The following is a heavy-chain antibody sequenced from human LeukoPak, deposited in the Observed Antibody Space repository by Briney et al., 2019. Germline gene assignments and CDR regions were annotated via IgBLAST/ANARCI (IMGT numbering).Heavy chain of an antibody. CDR1: GFTFSSYG. CDR2: IRYDGSNK. CDR3: AKARYCSSTSCYDYYYYGMDV. D-gene: IGHD2-2*01. J-gene: IGHJ6*02. Sequence: GGSLTLSCAASGFTFSSYGMHWVRQAPGKGLEWVAFIRYDGSNKYYADPVKGRFTISRDNSKTTLYLQMTSTRAEDTAVYYCAKARYCSSTSCYDYYYYGMDVWGQGTTVTASS. V-gene: IGHV3-30*02.